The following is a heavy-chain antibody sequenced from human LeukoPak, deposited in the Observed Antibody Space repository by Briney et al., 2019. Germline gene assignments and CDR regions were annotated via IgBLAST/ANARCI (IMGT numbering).Heavy chain of an antibody. J-gene: IGHJ4*02. CDR1: GYSFPSYG. CDR3: ARDSLEQQLAFDY. CDR2: INPNSGGT. D-gene: IGHD6-13*01. Sequence: GASVKVSCKASGYSFPSYGISWARQAPGQGLEWMGWINPNSGGTNYAQKFQGRVTMTRDTSISTAYMELSRLRSDDTAVYYCARDSLEQQLAFDYWGQGTLVTVSS. V-gene: IGHV1-2*02.